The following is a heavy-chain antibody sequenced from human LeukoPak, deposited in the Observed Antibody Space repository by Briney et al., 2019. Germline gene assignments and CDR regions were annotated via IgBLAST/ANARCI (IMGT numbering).Heavy chain of an antibody. Sequence: SETLSLTCTVSGGSISSSSYYWGWIRQPPGKGLEWIGSIYYSGSTYYNPSLKSRVTISVDTSKNQFSLKLSSVTAADTAVYYCARDKYSSSWYSYYYYYYMDVWGKGTTVTVSS. D-gene: IGHD6-13*01. J-gene: IGHJ6*03. CDR1: GGSISSSSYY. CDR2: IYYSGST. V-gene: IGHV4-39*07. CDR3: ARDKYSSSWYSYYYYYYMDV.